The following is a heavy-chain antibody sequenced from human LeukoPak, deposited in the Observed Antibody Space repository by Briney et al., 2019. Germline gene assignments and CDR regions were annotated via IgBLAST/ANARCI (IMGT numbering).Heavy chain of an antibody. CDR2: IYTSGST. CDR3: AGYAPGYSSTFDY. V-gene: IGHV4-4*09. D-gene: IGHD6-13*01. J-gene: IGHJ4*02. Sequence: SETLSLTCTVSGGSISSYYWSWIRQPPGKGLEWIGYIYTSGSTNYNPSLKSRVTISVDTSKNQFSLKLSSVTAADTAVYYCAGYAPGYSSTFDYWGQGTLVTVSS. CDR1: GGSISSYY.